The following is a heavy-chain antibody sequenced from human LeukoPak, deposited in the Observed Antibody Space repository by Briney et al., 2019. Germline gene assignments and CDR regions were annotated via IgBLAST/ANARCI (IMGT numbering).Heavy chain of an antibody. J-gene: IGHJ3*02. CDR3: AGYDILTGEGQNAFDI. D-gene: IGHD3-9*01. Sequence: ASVKVSCKASGYTVSGYYMHWVRQAPGHRLEWMGWINPNSGGTNYAQKFHGRVTMTRDTSISTAYMELGRLRSDDTAVYYCAGYDILTGEGQNAFDIWGQGTMVTVSS. V-gene: IGHV1-2*02. CDR2: INPNSGGT. CDR1: GYTVSGYY.